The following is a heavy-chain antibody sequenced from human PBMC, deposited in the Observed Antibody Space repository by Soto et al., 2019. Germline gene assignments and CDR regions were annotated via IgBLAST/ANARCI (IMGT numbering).Heavy chain of an antibody. CDR3: PTRPSFALFTYAFHI. V-gene: IGHV3-15*01. D-gene: IGHD3-16*01. J-gene: IGHJ3*02. CDR2: IKSKTDGWTT. CDR1: RFTLDNAW. Sequence: PGRTLRISSAAYRFTLDNAWMTCVRQAPGKGLEWVGRIKSKTDGWTTDYAAPVKGRFTISRDDSKNTLYLQMNSLKTEDTVVYYSPTRPSFALFTYAFHIWSQWGMIT.